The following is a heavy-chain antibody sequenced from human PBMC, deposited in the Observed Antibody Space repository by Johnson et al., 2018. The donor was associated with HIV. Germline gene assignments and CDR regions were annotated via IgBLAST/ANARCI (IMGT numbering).Heavy chain of an antibody. D-gene: IGHD6-13*01. CDR1: GFTFDDYG. V-gene: IGHV3-20*04. Sequence: VQLVESGGGVVRPGGSLRLSCAASGFTFDDYGMSWVRQAPGQGLEWVSGISWHSGSIDYADSVKGRFTIARDNAKNSLSLQMNSLRAEDTALYYLAKDKRAAAGTIFVHDAFDIWGQGTLVTVSS. CDR3: AKDKRAAAGTIFVHDAFDI. J-gene: IGHJ3*02. CDR2: ISWHSGSI.